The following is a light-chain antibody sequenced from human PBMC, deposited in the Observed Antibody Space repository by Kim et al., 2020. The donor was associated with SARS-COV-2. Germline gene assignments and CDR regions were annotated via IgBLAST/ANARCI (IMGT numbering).Light chain of an antibody. CDR2: GKN. CDR1: SLRSYY. Sequence: SSELTQDPAVSVALGQTVRITCQGDSLRSYYATWYQQKPGQAPILVIYGKNNRPSGIPDRFSGSSSGNPASLTITGTQAGDEADYYCNSRDSNNNVLFGG. J-gene: IGLJ2*01. CDR3: NSRDSNNNVL. V-gene: IGLV3-19*01.